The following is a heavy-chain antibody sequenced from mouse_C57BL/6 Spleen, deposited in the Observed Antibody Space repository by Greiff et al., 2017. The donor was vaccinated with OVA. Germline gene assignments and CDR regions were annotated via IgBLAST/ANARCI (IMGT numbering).Heavy chain of an antibody. CDR1: GYTFTSYW. D-gene: IGHD1-1*01. CDR2: INPSNGGT. J-gene: IGHJ4*01. CDR3: ARGIDYYGSSLYAMDY. V-gene: IGHV1-53*01. Sequence: QVQLQQPGTELAKPGASVKLSCKASGYTFTSYWMHWVKQRPGQGLEWIGNINPSNGGTNYNEKFKSKATLTVDKSSSTAYIQLSSLTSEDSAVYYCARGIDYYGSSLYAMDYWGQGTSVTVSS.